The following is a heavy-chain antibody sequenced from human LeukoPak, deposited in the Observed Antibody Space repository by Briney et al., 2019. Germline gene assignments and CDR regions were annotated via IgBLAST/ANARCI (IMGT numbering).Heavy chain of an antibody. CDR1: GFTFSSYA. CDR2: ISGSGGST. CDR3: AKHPGDFTGIVDYYYMDV. Sequence: GGSLRLSCAASGFTFSSYAMSWVRQAPGKGLEWVSAISGSGGSTYYANSVKGRFTISRDNSKNTLYLQMGSLRAEDMAVYYCAKHPGDFTGIVDYYYMDVWGKGTTVTVSS. J-gene: IGHJ6*03. V-gene: IGHV3-23*01. D-gene: IGHD1-26*01.